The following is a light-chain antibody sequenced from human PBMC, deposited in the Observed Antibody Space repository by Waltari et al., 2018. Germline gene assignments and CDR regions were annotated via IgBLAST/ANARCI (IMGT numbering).Light chain of an antibody. V-gene: IGLV2-8*01. CDR2: EVS. CDR3: SSYADSNNLV. Sequence: QSALTQPPSASGSPGQSVTISCTGTTSDVGGYNYVSWYQQHPGKAPKLMIYEVSKRPSGVPDRFSGSKSGNTASLTVSGLQAKDEADYYCSSYADSNNLVFGGGTKLTVL. J-gene: IGLJ2*01. CDR1: TSDVGGYNY.